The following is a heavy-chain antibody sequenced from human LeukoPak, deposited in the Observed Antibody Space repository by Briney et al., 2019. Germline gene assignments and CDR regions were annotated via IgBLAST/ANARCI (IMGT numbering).Heavy chain of an antibody. D-gene: IGHD5-18*01. V-gene: IGHV1-18*01. CDR2: ISAYNGNT. CDR1: GYTFTSYG. CDR3: ARDRGYSYVQDAFDI. J-gene: IGHJ3*02. Sequence: GASVKVSCKASGYTFTSYGISWVRQAPGQGLEWMGWISAYNGNTNYAQKLQGRVTMTTDTSTSTAYMELSSLRSEDTAVYYCARDRGYSYVQDAFDIWGQGTMVTVSS.